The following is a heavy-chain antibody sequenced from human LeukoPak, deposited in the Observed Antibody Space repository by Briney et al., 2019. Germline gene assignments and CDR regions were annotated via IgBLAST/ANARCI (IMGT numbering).Heavy chain of an antibody. V-gene: IGHV4-39*07. CDR2: IYYSGST. Sequence: PSETLSLTCIVSGGSISSSSYYWGWIRQPPGKGLEWIGTIYYSGSTSYYPSLKSRVTISVDTSKNQFSLKLNSVTAADTAMYYCARVFHGDAFDIWGQGTMVTVSS. CDR3: ARVFHGDAFDI. D-gene: IGHD3-9*01. J-gene: IGHJ3*02. CDR1: GGSISSSSYY.